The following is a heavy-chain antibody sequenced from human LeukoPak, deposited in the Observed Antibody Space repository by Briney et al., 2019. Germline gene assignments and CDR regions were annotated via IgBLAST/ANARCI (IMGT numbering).Heavy chain of an antibody. CDR2: IYYSGST. D-gene: IGHD5-12*01. V-gene: IGHV4-30-4*01. J-gene: IGHJ4*02. CDR3: ARGGGYDKDDY. Sequence: PSEPLSLTCTVSGGSISSGDYYWSWIRQPPGKGLEWIGYIYYSGSTYYNPSLKSRVTISVDTSKNQFSLKLSSVTAADTAVYYCARGGGYDKDDYWGQGTLVTVSS. CDR1: GGSISSGDYY.